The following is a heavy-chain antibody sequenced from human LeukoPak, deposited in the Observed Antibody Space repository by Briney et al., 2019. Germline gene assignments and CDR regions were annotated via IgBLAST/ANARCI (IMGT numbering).Heavy chain of an antibody. D-gene: IGHD6-25*01. CDR1: GYTFTSYG. J-gene: IGHJ4*02. V-gene: IGHV1-18*01. CDR2: ISAYNGNT. CDR3: ARDRPGPPQERPMRDY. Sequence: ASVKVSCKASGYTFTSYGISWVRQAPGQGLEWMGWISAYNGNTNYAQKLQGRVTMTTDTSTSTAYMELRSLRSDDTAVYYCARDRPGPPQERPMRDYWGQGTLVTVSS.